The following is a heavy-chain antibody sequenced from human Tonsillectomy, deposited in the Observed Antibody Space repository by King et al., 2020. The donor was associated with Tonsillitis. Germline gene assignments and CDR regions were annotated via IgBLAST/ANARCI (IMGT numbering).Heavy chain of an antibody. CDR2: INPNTGGT. Sequence: VQLVQSGAEVKKPGASVKVSCKASGYTFTGHFLHWVRQAPGQGLEWMGWINPNTGGTKYTQNFRGRVTMTRDVSTAYMELTNLTSDDTAVYYCARPWGTWPTINWFDPWGQGPLVTVSS. J-gene: IGHJ5*02. D-gene: IGHD1-26*01. CDR1: GYTFTGHF. V-gene: IGHV1-2*02. CDR3: ARPWGTWPTINWFDP.